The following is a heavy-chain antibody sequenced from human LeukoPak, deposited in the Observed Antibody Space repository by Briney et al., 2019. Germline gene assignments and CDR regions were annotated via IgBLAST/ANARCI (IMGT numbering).Heavy chain of an antibody. Sequence: SETLSLTCTVSGDSINSLDLWSWVRQPPGEGLEWIGEMYLSGTTHSNPSVKSRVTISIDKPKNQFFLNLSSVTAADTAVYYCANQLWDGGYWGQGTRVIVSS. CDR3: ANQLWDGGY. V-gene: IGHV4-4*02. D-gene: IGHD3-10*01. CDR1: GDSINSLDL. CDR2: MYLSGTT. J-gene: IGHJ1*01.